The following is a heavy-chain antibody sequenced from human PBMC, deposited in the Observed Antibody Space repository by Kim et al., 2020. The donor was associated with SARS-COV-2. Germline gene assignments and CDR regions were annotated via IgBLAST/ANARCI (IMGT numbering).Heavy chain of an antibody. V-gene: IGHV3-49*02. CDR3: TRVTLGGYFDYGGNSFDY. Sequence: KGRFTISRDDSKSIAYLQMNSLKTEDTAVYYCTRVTLGGYFDYGGNSFDYWGQGTLVTVSS. D-gene: IGHD4-17*01. J-gene: IGHJ4*02.